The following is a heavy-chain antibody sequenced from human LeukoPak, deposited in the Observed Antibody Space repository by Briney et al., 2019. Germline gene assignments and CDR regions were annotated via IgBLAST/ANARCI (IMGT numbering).Heavy chain of an antibody. V-gene: IGHV4-34*01. D-gene: IGHD3-10*01. CDR2: INHSGST. J-gene: IGHJ4*02. CDR1: GGSFSGYY. CDR3: ARTRYYYGSRSYGAPYYFDY. Sequence: SETPSLTCAVYGGSFSGYYWSWIRQPPGKGLEWIGEINHSGSTNYNPSLKSRVTISVDTSKNQFSLKLSSVTAADTAVYYCARTRYYYGSRSYGAPYYFDYWGQGTLVTVSS.